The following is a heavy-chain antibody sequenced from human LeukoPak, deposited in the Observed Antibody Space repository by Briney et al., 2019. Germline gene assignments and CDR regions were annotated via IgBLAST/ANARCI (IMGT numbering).Heavy chain of an antibody. J-gene: IGHJ5*02. CDR2: VSGSGGST. V-gene: IGHV3-23*01. Sequence: PGGSLRLSCAASGFTFTSYGMSWVRQAPGKGLEWVSGVSGSGGSTYYADSVKGRFTISRDNSKNTLYLQMNSLRAEDTAVYYCARGAQEEQDFWSGYSPRYNWFDPWGQGTLVTVSS. CDR3: ARGAQEEQDFWSGYSPRYNWFDP. D-gene: IGHD3-3*01. CDR1: GFTFTSYG.